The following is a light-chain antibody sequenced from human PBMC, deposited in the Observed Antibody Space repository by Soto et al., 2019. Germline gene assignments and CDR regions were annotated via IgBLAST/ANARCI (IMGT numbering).Light chain of an antibody. CDR2: LEGSGSY. J-gene: IGLJ3*02. V-gene: IGLV4-60*02. CDR3: ETWDCNTRV. Sequence: QSVLTQSSSASASLGSSVKLTCTLSSGHSSYIIAWHQQQPGKAPRYLMKLEGSGSYNKGSGVPDRFSGSSSGADRYLTISNLQFEDEADYYCETWDCNTRVFGGGTQLTVL. CDR1: SGHSSYI.